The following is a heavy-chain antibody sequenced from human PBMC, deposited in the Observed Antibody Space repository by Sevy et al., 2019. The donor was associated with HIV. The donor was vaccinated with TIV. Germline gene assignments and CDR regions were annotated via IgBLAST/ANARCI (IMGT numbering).Heavy chain of an antibody. V-gene: IGHV3-21*01. J-gene: IGHJ6*02. Sequence: GGSLRLSCAASGFMFSSYSMNWVRQAPGKGLEWVSSISSDSNYIYYADSVKGRFTISRDNAKNSLYLQMNSLRAEYTAVYYCAGPDATGGMDVWGQGSTVTVSS. CDR3: AGPDATGGMDV. CDR2: ISSDSNYI. CDR1: GFMFSSYS.